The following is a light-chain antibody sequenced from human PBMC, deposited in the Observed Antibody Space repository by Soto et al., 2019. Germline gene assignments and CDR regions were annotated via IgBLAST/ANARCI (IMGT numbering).Light chain of an antibody. Sequence: EMVLTQSPGTLSLSPGERATLSCRASQSVSSTFLAWYQQKPGQAPRLLIHGASTRATGIPDRFSGSGSGTDFTLSISRLEPEDFAAYYCHQYGSSPMYTFGQGTRLEIK. CDR2: GAS. J-gene: IGKJ2*01. CDR3: HQYGSSPMYT. V-gene: IGKV3-20*01. CDR1: QSVSSTF.